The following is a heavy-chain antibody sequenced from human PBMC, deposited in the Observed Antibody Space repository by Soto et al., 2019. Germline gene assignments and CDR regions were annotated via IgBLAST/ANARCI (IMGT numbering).Heavy chain of an antibody. V-gene: IGHV4-31*03. D-gene: IGHD6-13*01. CDR2: TYYSGST. Sequence: PSETLSLTCTVSGGSISSSSYYWGWIRQHPGKGLEWIGYTYYSGSTYYNPSLKSRVTISVDTSKNQFSLKLSSVTAADTAVYYCARDGHLGIAAAGGDYYGMDVWGQGTTVTVSS. CDR3: ARDGHLGIAAAGGDYYGMDV. CDR1: GGSISSSSYY. J-gene: IGHJ6*02.